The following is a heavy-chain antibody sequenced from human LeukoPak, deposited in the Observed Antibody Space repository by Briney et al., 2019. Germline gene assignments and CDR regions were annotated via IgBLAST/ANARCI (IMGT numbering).Heavy chain of an antibody. V-gene: IGHV3-9*01. CDR3: AKEGTMVRGVINY. J-gene: IGHJ4*02. Sequence: GGSLRLSCAASGFTFDDYAMHWVRQAPGKGLEWVSGISWNSGSIGYADSVKGRFTISRDNAKNSLYLQMNSLRAEDTALYYCAKEGTMVRGVINYWGQGTLVTVSS. CDR2: ISWNSGSI. D-gene: IGHD3-10*01. CDR1: GFTFDDYA.